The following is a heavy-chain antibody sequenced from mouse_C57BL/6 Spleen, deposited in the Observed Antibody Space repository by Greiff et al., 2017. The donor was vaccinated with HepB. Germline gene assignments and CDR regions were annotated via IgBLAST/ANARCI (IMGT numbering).Heavy chain of an antibody. J-gene: IGHJ4*01. CDR2: IDPSDSET. CDR3: ARGGWTDAMDY. CDR1: GYTFTSYW. D-gene: IGHD1-1*02. Sequence: QVQLQQPGAELVRPGSSVKLSCKASGYTFTSYWMHWVKQRPIQGLEWIGNIDPSDSETHYNQKFKDKATLTVDKSSSTAYMQLSSLTSEDSAVYDCARGGWTDAMDYWGQGTSVTVSS. V-gene: IGHV1-52*01.